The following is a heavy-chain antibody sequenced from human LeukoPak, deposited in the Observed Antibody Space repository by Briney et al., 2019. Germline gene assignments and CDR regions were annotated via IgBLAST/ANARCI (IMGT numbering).Heavy chain of an antibody. J-gene: IGHJ4*02. Sequence: GGSLRLSCAASGFTFHIYAMHWVRQAPGKGPEWVSGIGGGDTYYADSVRGRFTISRDNSKNTLYLQMNSLRAEDTAVYYCAKGSRIAVAGNYDYWGQGTLVTVSS. CDR2: IGGGDT. D-gene: IGHD6-19*01. CDR1: GFTFHIYA. CDR3: AKGSRIAVAGNYDY. V-gene: IGHV3-23*01.